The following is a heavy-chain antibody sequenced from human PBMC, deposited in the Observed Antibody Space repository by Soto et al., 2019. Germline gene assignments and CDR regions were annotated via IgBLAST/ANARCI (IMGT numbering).Heavy chain of an antibody. Sequence: ASVKVSCKASGYTFTGYYMHWVRQAPGQGLEWMGWINPNSGGTNYAQKFQGWVTMTRDTSISTAYMELSRLRSDDTAVYYCATSSHGIAAAGCFDYWGQGTLVTVSS. CDR2: INPNSGGT. CDR1: GYTFTGYY. V-gene: IGHV1-2*04. D-gene: IGHD6-13*01. CDR3: ATSSHGIAAAGCFDY. J-gene: IGHJ4*02.